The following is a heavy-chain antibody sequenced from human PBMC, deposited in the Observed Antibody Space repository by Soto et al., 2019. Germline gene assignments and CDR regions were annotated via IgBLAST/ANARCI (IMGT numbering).Heavy chain of an antibody. CDR3: ASQGFTRDGFDY. CDR2: IYHSGST. D-gene: IGHD1-1*01. V-gene: IGHV4-4*02. Sequence: PSETLSLTCAVSGGSISSSNWWSWVRQPPGKGLEWIGEIYHSGSTNYNPSLKSRVTISVDKSKNQFSLKLSSVTAADTAVYYCASQGFTRDGFDYWGQGTLVTVSS. CDR1: GGSISSSNW. J-gene: IGHJ4*02.